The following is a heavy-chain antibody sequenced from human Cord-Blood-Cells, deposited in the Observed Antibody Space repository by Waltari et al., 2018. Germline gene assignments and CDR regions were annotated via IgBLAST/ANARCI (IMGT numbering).Heavy chain of an antibody. CDR3: ARELGSGDDI. D-gene: IGHD7-27*01. CDR1: GFTVSSHY. Sequence: EVQLVETGGGLIQPGGSLRLSCAAPGFTVSSHYMSWVRQAPGKGLDWFSVIYSGGSTYYADSVKGRFTISRDNSKNTLYLQMNSLSAEDTAVYYCARELGSGDDIWGQGTMVTVSS. CDR2: IYSGGST. J-gene: IGHJ3*02. V-gene: IGHV3-53*02.